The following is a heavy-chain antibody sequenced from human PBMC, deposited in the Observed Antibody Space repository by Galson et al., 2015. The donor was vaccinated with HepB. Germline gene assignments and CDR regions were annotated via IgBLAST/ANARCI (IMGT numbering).Heavy chain of an antibody. Sequence: SVKVSCKASGYIFSDHYMNWVRQAPGQGLEWMGIIHPSDESTTYAQRFQDSVTMTSDTSTRTVYMEMSRLRSEDTAVYYCARRAERDSSSWPLFDYWGQGTLVIVSS. CDR1: GYIFSDHY. V-gene: IGHV1-46*01. CDR2: IHPSDEST. D-gene: IGHD6-13*01. J-gene: IGHJ4*02. CDR3: ARRAERDSSSWPLFDY.